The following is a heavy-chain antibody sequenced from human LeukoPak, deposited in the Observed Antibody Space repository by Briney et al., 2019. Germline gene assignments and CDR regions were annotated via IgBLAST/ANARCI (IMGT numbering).Heavy chain of an antibody. CDR1: GFTFTSYS. D-gene: IGHD2-8*01. Sequence: GSLRLSCAASGFTFTSYSMSWVRQAPGKGLEWVAAISASGGSTYYAASVKGRFTISRDNSKNTPYLQRNSLRAEDTAVYYCGKEQGYCTNGLCYGSVSFGEPEYYFDYWGQGTLVTVSS. CDR3: GKEQGYCTNGLCYGSVSFGEPEYYFDY. CDR2: ISASGGST. J-gene: IGHJ4*02. V-gene: IGHV3-23*01.